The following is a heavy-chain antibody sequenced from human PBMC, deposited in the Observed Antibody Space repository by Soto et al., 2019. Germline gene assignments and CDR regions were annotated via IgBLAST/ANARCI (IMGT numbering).Heavy chain of an antibody. CDR3: AKGPHSSGWHYFDY. CDR1: VFTFSSYG. Sequence: LRLSCAASVFTFSSYGMHWVRQAPGKGLEWVAVISYDGSNKYYADCVKGRFTISRDNSKNTLYLQMTSLSAEDTAVYYSAKGPHSSGWHYFDYWGQGSLVTVSS. D-gene: IGHD6-19*01. CDR2: ISYDGSNK. J-gene: IGHJ4*02. V-gene: IGHV3-30*18.